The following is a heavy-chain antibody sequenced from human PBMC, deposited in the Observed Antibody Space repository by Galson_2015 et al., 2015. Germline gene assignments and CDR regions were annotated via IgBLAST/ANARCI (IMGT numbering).Heavy chain of an antibody. J-gene: IGHJ2*01. Sequence: SLRLSCAASGFTFSSYAMSWVRQAPGKGLEWVSAISSSGGSTYYADSVKGRFTISRDNSKTTLYLRMNSLRAEDTAVYYCATLGRSSWYHDPGYFDLWGRGTLVTVSS. D-gene: IGHD6-13*01. CDR3: ATLGRSSWYHDPGYFDL. CDR2: ISSSGGST. V-gene: IGHV3-23*01. CDR1: GFTFSSYA.